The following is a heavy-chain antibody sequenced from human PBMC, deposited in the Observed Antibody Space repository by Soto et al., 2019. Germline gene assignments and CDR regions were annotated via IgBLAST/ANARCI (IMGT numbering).Heavy chain of an antibody. CDR1: GYTFTSYG. Sequence: QVQLVQSGAEVKKPGASMKVSCKASGYTFTSYGISWVRQAPGQGLEWMGWISAYNGNTNYAQKLQGRVTMTTDTSTSTAYIELRSLRSDDTAVYYCAGTITGTIDDAFDIWGQGTMVTVSS. CDR3: AGTITGTIDDAFDI. CDR2: ISAYNGNT. D-gene: IGHD1-7*01. V-gene: IGHV1-18*01. J-gene: IGHJ3*02.